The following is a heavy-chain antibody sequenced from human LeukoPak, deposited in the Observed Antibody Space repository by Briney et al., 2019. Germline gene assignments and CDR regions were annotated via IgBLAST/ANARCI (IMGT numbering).Heavy chain of an antibody. CDR1: GFTFSSYA. CDR2: ISGSGGST. V-gene: IGHV3-23*01. Sequence: GGSLRLSCAASGFTFSSYAMSWVHQAPGKGLEWVSAISGSGGSTYYADSVKGRFTISRDNSKNTLYLQMNSLRAEDTAVYYCAKGYDSSGYPATAFDYWGQGTLVTVSS. CDR3: AKGYDSSGYPATAFDY. J-gene: IGHJ4*02. D-gene: IGHD3-22*01.